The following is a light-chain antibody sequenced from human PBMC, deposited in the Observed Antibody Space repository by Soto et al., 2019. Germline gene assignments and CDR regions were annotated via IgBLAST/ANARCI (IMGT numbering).Light chain of an antibody. CDR1: QSVCSW. Sequence: DIQMTQSPSTLSASVGDRVTITCRASQSVCSWLAWYQQKPGKAPKLLIYGASNLESGVPSRFSGSGYGTEFTLTISTLQPDDFATYYCQQYNSNSWSFGQGTKV. CDR2: GAS. CDR3: QQYNSNSWS. V-gene: IGKV1-5*03. J-gene: IGKJ1*01.